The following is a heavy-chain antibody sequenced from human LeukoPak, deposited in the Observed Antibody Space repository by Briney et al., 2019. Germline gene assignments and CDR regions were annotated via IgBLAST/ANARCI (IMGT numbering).Heavy chain of an antibody. Sequence: SETLSLTCTVSGGSISSGGYYWSWIRQPPGKGLEWIGYIYHSGSTYYNPSLKSRVTISVDRSKNQFSLKLSSVTAADTAVYYCARGTPYAHGSEQFRRGVRTSNRYYFDYWGQGSLVTVSS. V-gene: IGHV4-30-2*01. J-gene: IGHJ4*02. CDR1: GGSISSGGYY. CDR2: IYHSGST. CDR3: ARGTPYAHGSEQFRRGVRTSNRYYFDY. D-gene: IGHD3-10*01.